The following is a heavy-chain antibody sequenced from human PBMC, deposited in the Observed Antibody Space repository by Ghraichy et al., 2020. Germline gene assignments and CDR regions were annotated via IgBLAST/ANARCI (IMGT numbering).Heavy chain of an antibody. V-gene: IGHV3-7*01. Sequence: GESLNISCTSSRFSVGDNWVNWVRRAPGKGLEWLANIYQDGGQRNYVDSVKGRFTISRDNAKNSVYLQMNSLRADDTAVYYCSSGSGWIADSWGQGTLVTVSS. CDR2: IYQDGGQR. CDR3: SSGSGWIADS. CDR1: RFSVGDNW. J-gene: IGHJ5*01. D-gene: IGHD6-19*01.